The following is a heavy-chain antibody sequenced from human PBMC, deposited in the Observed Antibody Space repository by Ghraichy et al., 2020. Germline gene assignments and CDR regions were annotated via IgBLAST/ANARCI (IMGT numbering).Heavy chain of an antibody. CDR2: IYYSGST. V-gene: IGHV4-31*03. Sequence: SETLSLTCTVSGGSISSGGYYWSWIRQHPGKGLEWIGYIYYSGSTYYNPSLKSRVTISVDTSKNQFSLKLSSVTAADTAVYYCARGAPEGLRFLEWPLFDPWGQGTLVTVSS. CDR1: GGSISSGGYY. J-gene: IGHJ5*02. CDR3: ARGAPEGLRFLEWPLFDP. D-gene: IGHD3-3*01.